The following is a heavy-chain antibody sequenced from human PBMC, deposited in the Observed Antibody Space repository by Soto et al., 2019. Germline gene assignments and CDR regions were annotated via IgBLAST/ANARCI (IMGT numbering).Heavy chain of an antibody. D-gene: IGHD3-22*01. V-gene: IGHV4-61*01. Sequence: SETLSLTCTVSGGSVSSGSDYWSWIRQPPGKGLEWIGYIYYSGSTNYNPSLKSRVTISVDTSKNQFSLKLSSVTAADTAVYYCARDYYYDSSGAFDIWGQGTMVTVSS. J-gene: IGHJ3*02. CDR1: GGSVSSGSDY. CDR3: ARDYYYDSSGAFDI. CDR2: IYYSGST.